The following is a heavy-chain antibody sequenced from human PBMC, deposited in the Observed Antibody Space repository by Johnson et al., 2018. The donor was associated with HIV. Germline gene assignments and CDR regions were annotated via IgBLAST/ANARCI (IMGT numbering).Heavy chain of an antibody. Sequence: QVQLVESGGGVVQPGRSLRLSCAASGFTFSSYGMHWVRQAPGKGLEWVAVIWDDGSNHYYADSVKGRFPISRANSKNTLYLQMNSLMPEDPSVYFCARGGLYIQFLAFDAFDIWGQGTMVTVSS. J-gene: IGHJ3*02. CDR2: IWDDGSNH. CDR3: ARGGLYIQFLAFDAFDI. V-gene: IGHV3-33*08. CDR1: GFTFSSYG. D-gene: IGHD4-11*01.